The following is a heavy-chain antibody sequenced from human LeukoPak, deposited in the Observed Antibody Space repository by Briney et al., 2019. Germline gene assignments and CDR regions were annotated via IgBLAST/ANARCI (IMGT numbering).Heavy chain of an antibody. J-gene: IGHJ3*01. CDR1: GFSFSSYA. D-gene: IGHD6-19*01. CDR2: ISVSGADI. CDR3: AKVDSSGWYPDDAFDV. V-gene: IGHV3-23*01. Sequence: GGSLRLSCAASGFSFSSYAMSWVRQAPRKGLEWVSSISVSGADIYYADSVKGRFTTSRDKSKNTLYLQMTSLRAEDTAVYYCAKVDSSGWYPDDAFDVWGEGTTVTVS.